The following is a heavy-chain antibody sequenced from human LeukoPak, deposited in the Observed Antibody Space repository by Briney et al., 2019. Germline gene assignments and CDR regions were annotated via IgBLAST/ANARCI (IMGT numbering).Heavy chain of an antibody. D-gene: IGHD3-10*01. V-gene: IGHV4-59*01. Sequence: SETLSLTCTVSGGSISSYYWSWIRQPPGKGLEWIGYIYYSGSTNYNPSLKSRVTISVDTSKNQFSLKLSSVTAADTAVYYCARGHHYYGSGSYFGYWGQGTLVTVSS. CDR1: GGSISSYY. CDR2: IYYSGST. CDR3: ARGHHYYGSGSYFGY. J-gene: IGHJ4*02.